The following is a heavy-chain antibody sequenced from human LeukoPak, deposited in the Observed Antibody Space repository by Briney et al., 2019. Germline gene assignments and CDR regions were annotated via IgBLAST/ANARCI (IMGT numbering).Heavy chain of an antibody. V-gene: IGHV3-7*01. CDR2: INQDGSET. Sequence: GGSLRLPCAASGFTFSNAWMSWVRQAPGKGLEWVANINQDGSETNYVDSVKGRFTISRDNAKNSLYLQMNSLRAEDTAVYYCTQLWSDYWGQGTLVTVSS. J-gene: IGHJ4*02. CDR1: GFTFSNAW. CDR3: TQLWSDY. D-gene: IGHD5-18*01.